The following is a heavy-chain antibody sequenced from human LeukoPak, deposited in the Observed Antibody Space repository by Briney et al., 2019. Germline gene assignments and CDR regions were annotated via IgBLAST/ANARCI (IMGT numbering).Heavy chain of an antibody. CDR2: IVVGSGNT. CDR1: GFTFISSA. V-gene: IGHV1-58*01. Sequence: SVKVSCKTSGFTFISSAVQWVRQARGQRLEWIGWIVVGSGNTNYAQKFQERVTITRDMSTSTAYMELSSLRSEDTAVYYCAADPSYSSGYRYYFDYWGREPWSPSP. CDR3: AADPSYSSGYRYYFDY. D-gene: IGHD3-22*01. J-gene: IGHJ4*02.